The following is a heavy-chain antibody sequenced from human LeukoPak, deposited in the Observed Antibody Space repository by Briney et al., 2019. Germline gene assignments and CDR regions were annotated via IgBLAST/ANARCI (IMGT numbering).Heavy chain of an antibody. CDR3: ARDWVYSGSYSFWFDP. CDR2: INPIFGTA. CDR1: GGTFSSYA. J-gene: IGHJ5*02. V-gene: IGHV1-69*01. D-gene: IGHD1-26*01. Sequence: SSVKVSCKASGGTFSSYAISWVRQAPGQGLEWMGGINPIFGTANYAQKFQGRVTITADESTSTAYMELSSLRSEDTAVYYCARDWVYSGSYSFWFDPWGQGTLVTVSS.